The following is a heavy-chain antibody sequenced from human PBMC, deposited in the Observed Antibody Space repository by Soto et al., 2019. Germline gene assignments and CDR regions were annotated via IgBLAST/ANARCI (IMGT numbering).Heavy chain of an antibody. D-gene: IGHD4-4*01. CDR2: ISYDGSNK. J-gene: IGHJ6*02. CDR1: GFTFSSYG. Sequence: GGSLRLSCAASGFTFSSYGMHWVRQAPGKGPEWVAVISYDGSNKYYADSVKGRFTISRDNSKNTLYLQMNSLRAEDTAVYYCAKDRIGATVGILYYYGMDVWGQGTTVPVYS. V-gene: IGHV3-30*18. CDR3: AKDRIGATVGILYYYGMDV.